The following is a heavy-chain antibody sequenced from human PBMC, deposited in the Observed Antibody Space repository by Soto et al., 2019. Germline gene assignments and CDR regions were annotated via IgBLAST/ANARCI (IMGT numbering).Heavy chain of an antibody. V-gene: IGHV3-74*01. J-gene: IGHJ4*02. Sequence: EVQLVESGGGLVQPGGSLRLSCAASGFTFSSYWMHWVRQAPGKRLVWVSRVNPDGSDTSYADSVKGRFTISRDNAKNTLYLQMNSLRAEDTAVYYCARVAVGSYYFDYWGQGTLLTVSS. CDR2: VNPDGSDT. CDR3: ARVAVGSYYFDY. CDR1: GFTFSSYW. D-gene: IGHD6-13*01.